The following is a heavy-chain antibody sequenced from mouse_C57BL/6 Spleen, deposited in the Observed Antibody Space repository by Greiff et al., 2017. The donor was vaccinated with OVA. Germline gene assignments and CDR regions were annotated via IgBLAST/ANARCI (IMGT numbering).Heavy chain of an antibody. CDR1: GYSITSGYD. CDR3: ARAYYYGSDYYAMDY. J-gene: IGHJ4*01. Sequence: EVQGVESGPGMVKPSQSLSLTCTVTGYSITSGYDWHWIRHFPGNKLEWMGYISYSGSTNYNPSLKSRISITHDTSKNHFFLKLNSVTTEDTATYYCARAYYYGSDYYAMDYWGQGTSVTVSS. CDR2: ISYSGST. V-gene: IGHV3-1*01. D-gene: IGHD1-1*01.